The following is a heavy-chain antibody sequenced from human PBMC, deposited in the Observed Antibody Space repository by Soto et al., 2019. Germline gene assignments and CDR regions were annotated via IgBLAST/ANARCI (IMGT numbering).Heavy chain of an antibody. J-gene: IGHJ4*02. CDR1: GFTFSNYW. CDR2: MNSDGSNT. CDR3: ARGDRDGYNYYFDY. V-gene: IGHV3-74*01. Sequence: GGSLRLSCAASGFTFSNYWMHWVRQAPGKGLVWISRMNSDGSNTVYADTVKGRFTISRHNSKNTLYLQMNSLRAEDTAVYYCARGDRDGYNYYFDYWGQGTLVTVSS. D-gene: IGHD5-12*01.